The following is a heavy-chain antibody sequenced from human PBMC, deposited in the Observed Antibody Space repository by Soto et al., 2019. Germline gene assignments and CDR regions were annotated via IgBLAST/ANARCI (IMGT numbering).Heavy chain of an antibody. CDR1: GYTFTSYA. J-gene: IGHJ5*02. CDR3: AKGGGRRWTPFDP. Sequence: ASVKVSCKASGYTFTSYAMHWVRQAPGQRLEWMGWINAGNGNTKYYTDSVRGRFTISRDNSKNTLYLQMNGLRIEDTAFYYCAKGGGRRWTPFDPWGQGTLVTVSS. D-gene: IGHD4-17*01. CDR2: INAGNGNT. V-gene: IGHV1-3*03.